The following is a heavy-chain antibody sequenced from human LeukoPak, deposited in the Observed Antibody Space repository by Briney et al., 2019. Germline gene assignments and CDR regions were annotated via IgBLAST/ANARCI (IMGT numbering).Heavy chain of an antibody. D-gene: IGHD3-3*01. CDR2: ISAYNGNT. J-gene: IGHJ3*02. V-gene: IGHV1-18*01. CDR1: GYTFTSYG. Sequence: GASVKVSCKASGYTFTSYGISWVRQAPGQGLEWMGWISAYNGNTNYAQKLQVRVTMTTDTSTSTAYTELRSLRSDDTAVYYCARVGYDFWSGSLFDAFDIWGQGTMVTVSS. CDR3: ARVGYDFWSGSLFDAFDI.